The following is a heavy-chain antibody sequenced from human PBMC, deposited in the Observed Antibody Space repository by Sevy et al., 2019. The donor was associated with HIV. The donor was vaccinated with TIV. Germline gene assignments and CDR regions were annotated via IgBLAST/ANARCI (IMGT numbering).Heavy chain of an antibody. CDR2: ISYDGSNK. Sequence: GGSLRLSCAASGFTFSSYAMHWVRQAPGKGLEWVAVISYDGSNKYYADSVKGRFTISRDNSKNTLYLQMNSLRAEDTAVYYCARCGIDELGCSSTSCDYYNWFDPWGQGTLVTVSS. J-gene: IGHJ5*02. CDR3: ARCGIDELGCSSTSCDYYNWFDP. CDR1: GFTFSSYA. V-gene: IGHV3-30-3*01. D-gene: IGHD2-2*01.